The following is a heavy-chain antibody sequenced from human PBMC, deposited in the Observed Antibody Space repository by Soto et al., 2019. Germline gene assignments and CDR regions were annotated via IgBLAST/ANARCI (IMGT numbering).Heavy chain of an antibody. CDR1: GFTFSSYG. V-gene: IGHV3-33*01. D-gene: IGHD3-10*01. CDR3: ASDQVLLWFGEFWNGMDV. Sequence: QVQLVESGGGVVQPGRSLRLSCAASGFTFSSYGMHWVRQAPGKGLEWVAVIWYDGSNKDYADSVKGRFTISRDNSKNTLYLQMNSLRAEDTAVYYCASDQVLLWFGEFWNGMDVWGQGTTVTVSS. CDR2: IWYDGSNK. J-gene: IGHJ6*02.